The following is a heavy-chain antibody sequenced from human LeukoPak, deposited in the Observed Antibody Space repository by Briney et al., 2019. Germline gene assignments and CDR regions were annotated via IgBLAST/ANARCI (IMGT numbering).Heavy chain of an antibody. D-gene: IGHD6-19*01. J-gene: IGHJ5*02. Sequence: PGGSLRLSCAASGFTFSSYAVHWVRQAPGKGLEWAAMISYNGNSKYYGDSVKGRFTISRDNSKDTLYLEMDSLRTEDTAVYYCAKDWGSSGWYNYFDPWGQGTLVTVSS. CDR1: GFTFSSYA. CDR3: AKDWGSSGWYNYFDP. V-gene: IGHV3-30*04. CDR2: ISYNGNSK.